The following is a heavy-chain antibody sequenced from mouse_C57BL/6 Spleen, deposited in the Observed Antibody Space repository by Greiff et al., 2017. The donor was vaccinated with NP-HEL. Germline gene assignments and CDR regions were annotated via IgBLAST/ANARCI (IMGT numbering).Heavy chain of an antibody. CDR2: INYDGSST. Sequence: EVQLVESEGGLVQPGSSMKLSCTASGFTFSDYYMAWVRQVPEKGLEWVANINYDGSSTYYLDSLKSRFIISRDNAKNILYLQMSSLKSEDTATYYCARITTVDAMDYWGQGTSVTVSS. J-gene: IGHJ4*01. CDR1: GFTFSDYY. V-gene: IGHV5-16*01. D-gene: IGHD1-1*01. CDR3: ARITTVDAMDY.